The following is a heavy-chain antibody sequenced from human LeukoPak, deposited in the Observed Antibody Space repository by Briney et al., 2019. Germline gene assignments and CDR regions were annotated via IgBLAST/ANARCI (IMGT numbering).Heavy chain of an antibody. D-gene: IGHD1-26*01. Sequence: GESLKISCKGSGYTFSTYWIGWVRQMPGKGLEWVGIIYPGDSDTRYSPSFQGQVTISADKSISTAYLQWSSLKASDTAMYYCARQLVGATRPDLSSSAFDIWGQGTMVTVSS. CDR2: IYPGDSDT. J-gene: IGHJ3*02. CDR1: GYTFSTYW. CDR3: ARQLVGATRPDLSSSAFDI. V-gene: IGHV5-51*01.